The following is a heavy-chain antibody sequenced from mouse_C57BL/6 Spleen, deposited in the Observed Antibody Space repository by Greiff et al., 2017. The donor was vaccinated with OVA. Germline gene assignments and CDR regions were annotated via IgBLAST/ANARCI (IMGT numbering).Heavy chain of an antibody. CDR3: ARHGDLRAWFAY. V-gene: IGHV5-6*01. CDR1: GFTFSSYG. Sequence: EVQRVESGGDLVKPGGSLKLSCAASGFTFSSYGMSWVRQTPDKRLEWVATISSGGSYTYYPDSVKGRFTISRDNAKNTLYLQMSSLKSEDTAMYYCARHGDLRAWFAYWGQGTLVTVSA. D-gene: IGHD1-1*01. J-gene: IGHJ3*01. CDR2: ISSGGSYT.